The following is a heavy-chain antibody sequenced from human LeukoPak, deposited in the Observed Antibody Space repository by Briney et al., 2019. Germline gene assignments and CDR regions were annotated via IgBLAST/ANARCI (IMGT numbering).Heavy chain of an antibody. D-gene: IGHD6-13*01. CDR1: GGSFSGYY. J-gene: IGHJ6*04. V-gene: IGHV4-34*01. CDR2: INHSGST. Sequence: PSETLSLTCAVYGGSFSGYYWSWIRQPPGKGLEWIGEINHSGSTNYNPSLKSRVTISVDTSKNQFSLKLSSATAADTAVYYCARGGAAANWVDYYYYGMDVWGKGTTVTVSS. CDR3: ARGGAAANWVDYYYYGMDV.